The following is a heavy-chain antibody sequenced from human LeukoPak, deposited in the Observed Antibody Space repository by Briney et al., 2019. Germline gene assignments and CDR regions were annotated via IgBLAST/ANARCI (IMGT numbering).Heavy chain of an antibody. CDR3: AKDTEHWFEVVVASSVFDY. J-gene: IGHJ4*02. CDR1: GFTFSSYA. Sequence: GGSLRLSCAASGFTFSSYAMSWVRQAPGKGLEWVSAISGSGGSTYYADSVKGRFTISRDNSKNTLYLQMNSLRAEDTAVYYCAKDTEHWFEVVVASSVFDYWGQGTLVTVSS. D-gene: IGHD2-15*01. CDR2: ISGSGGST. V-gene: IGHV3-23*01.